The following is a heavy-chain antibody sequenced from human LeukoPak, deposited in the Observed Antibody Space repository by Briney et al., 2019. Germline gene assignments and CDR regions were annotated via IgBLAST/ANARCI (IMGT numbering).Heavy chain of an antibody. CDR3: AKSVTYYYGSSGDY. CDR2: IYHNGNT. D-gene: IGHD3-10*01. CDR1: GGSISSNDYY. J-gene: IGHJ4*02. Sequence: SETLSLTCTVSGGSISSNDYYWGWIRQPPGKGLEWIGNIYHNGNTNFNPALKRRVTMSIDTSKNQFSLDLASVTATDTAVYYCAKSVTYYYGSSGDYWGQGTLVTVSS. V-gene: IGHV4-39*01.